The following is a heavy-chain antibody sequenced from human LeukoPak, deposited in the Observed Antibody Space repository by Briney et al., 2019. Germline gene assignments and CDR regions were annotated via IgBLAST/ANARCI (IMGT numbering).Heavy chain of an antibody. CDR2: IYSGGSI. J-gene: IGHJ4*02. V-gene: IGHV3-53*01. Sequence: GGSLRLSCAASGFTFSSNYMSWVRQAPGKGLEWISVIYSGGSIYYADSVKGRFTISRDNSKNTLYLQMNSLRAEDTAVYYCARERGNSASFDYWGQGTLVTVSS. CDR1: GFTFSSNY. D-gene: IGHD4-23*01. CDR3: ARERGNSASFDY.